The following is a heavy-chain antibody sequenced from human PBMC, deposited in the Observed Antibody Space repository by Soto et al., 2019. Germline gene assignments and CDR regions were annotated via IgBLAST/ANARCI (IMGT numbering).Heavy chain of an antibody. CDR3: ARDHGSWYIDY. D-gene: IGHD6-13*01. CDR1: GYTFTSYY. V-gene: IGHV1-46*01. CDR2: INPSGGST. Sequence: ASVKVPCKASGYTFTSYYMHWVRQAAGQGLEWMGIINPSGGSTSYAQKFQGRVTMTRDTSTSTVYMELSSLRSEDTAVYYCARDHGSWYIDYWGQGTLVTVFS. J-gene: IGHJ4*02.